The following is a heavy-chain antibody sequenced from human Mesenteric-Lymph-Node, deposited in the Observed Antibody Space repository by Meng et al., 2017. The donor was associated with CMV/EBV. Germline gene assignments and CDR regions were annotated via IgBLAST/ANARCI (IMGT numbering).Heavy chain of an antibody. CDR2: SIPIFGTT. V-gene: IGHV1-69*05. J-gene: IGHJ5*02. Sequence: SVKVSCKASGYSFRTYGITWVRQAPGQGLEWMGGSIPIFGTTKSAQKFRDRVTISTDDSSNTAYMELNSLTSDDTAVYYCAREVGLQNWNDEKWFNPWGQGTLVTVSS. CDR3: AREVGLQNWNDEKWFNP. CDR1: GYSFRTYG. D-gene: IGHD1-1*01.